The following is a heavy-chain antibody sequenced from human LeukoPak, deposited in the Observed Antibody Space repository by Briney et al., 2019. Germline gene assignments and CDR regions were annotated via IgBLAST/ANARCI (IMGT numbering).Heavy chain of an antibody. CDR3: SREVRYFDWFQADY. CDR1: GFTFGDYS. D-gene: IGHD3-9*01. V-gene: IGHV3-49*03. J-gene: IGHJ4*02. Sequence: GGSLRLSCSASGFTFGDYSMSWFRQAPGKGLEWVGFIRNKAYGGTAEYAASVKGRFTISRDDSESIAYLQMDSLKTEDTAVYYCSREVRYFDWFQADYWGQGTLVTVFS. CDR2: IRNKAYGGTA.